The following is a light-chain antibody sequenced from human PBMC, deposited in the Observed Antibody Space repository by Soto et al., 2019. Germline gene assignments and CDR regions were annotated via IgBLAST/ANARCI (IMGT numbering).Light chain of an antibody. CDR2: EVS. J-gene: IGLJ1*01. CDR1: SGDVGAYDY. Sequence: QSALTQPASVSGSPGQSIAISCTGTSGDVGAYDYASWYQHHPDKAPKLMIYEVSNRPSGVSDRFSGSKSVYTATLTISGLQAEDEDDYYCTAHTTSDTRVFGTGTKVTVL. CDR3: TAHTTSDTRV. V-gene: IGLV2-14*01.